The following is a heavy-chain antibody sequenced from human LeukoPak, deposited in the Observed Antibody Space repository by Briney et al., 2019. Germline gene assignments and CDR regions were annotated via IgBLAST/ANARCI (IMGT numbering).Heavy chain of an antibody. D-gene: IGHD3-16*01. CDR2: ISSNGGST. V-gene: IGHV3-64*01. Sequence: GGSLRLSCAASGFTFSSYAMHWVRQAPGKGLEYVSAISSNGGSTYYANSVKGRFTISRDNPKNTLYLQMGSLRAEDMAVYYCARGFERRPLGMDVWGQGTTVTVSS. CDR3: ARGFERRPLGMDV. J-gene: IGHJ6*02. CDR1: GFTFSSYA.